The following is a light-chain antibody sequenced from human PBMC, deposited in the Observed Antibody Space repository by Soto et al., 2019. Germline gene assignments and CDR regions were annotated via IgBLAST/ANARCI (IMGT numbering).Light chain of an antibody. V-gene: IGKV1-5*01. CDR1: QSISSW. CDR2: DAS. CDR3: QQYENYWT. Sequence: DIPMTQSPSTLSATAGDRVTITCRASQSISSWLAWYQHKPGKAPKLLIYDASNLDSGVPSRFSGSGSGTEFSLTISNLQPDDCATYYCQQYENYWTFGQGTRWKSN. J-gene: IGKJ1*01.